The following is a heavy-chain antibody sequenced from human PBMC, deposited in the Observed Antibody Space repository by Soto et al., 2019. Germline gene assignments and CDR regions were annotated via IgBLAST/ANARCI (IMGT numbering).Heavy chain of an antibody. Sequence: SETLSLTCTVSGGSISSYYWSWIRQPPGKGLEWIGYIYYSGSTNYNPSLKSRVTISVDTSKNQFSLKLSSVTAADTAVYYCARLLRGVLPYYFDYWGKGTLVTVSS. CDR3: ARLLRGVLPYYFDY. J-gene: IGHJ4*02. V-gene: IGHV4-59*08. CDR1: GGSISSYY. D-gene: IGHD3-10*01. CDR2: IYYSGST.